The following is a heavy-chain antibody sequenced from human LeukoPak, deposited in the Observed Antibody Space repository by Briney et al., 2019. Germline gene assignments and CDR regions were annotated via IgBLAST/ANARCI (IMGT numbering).Heavy chain of an antibody. D-gene: IGHD6-6*01. J-gene: IGHJ1*01. CDR3: ARGGAARLHFQN. CDR1: GGSISTYY. V-gene: IGHV4-59*01. CDR2: IYHSGST. Sequence: SETLSLTCAVSGGSISTYYWNWIRQPPGKGLEWIEYIYHSGSTNYNPSLQSRVTISVNTSKNQFSLNLNSVTAADTAVYYCARGGAARLHFQNWGQGTLVTVSS.